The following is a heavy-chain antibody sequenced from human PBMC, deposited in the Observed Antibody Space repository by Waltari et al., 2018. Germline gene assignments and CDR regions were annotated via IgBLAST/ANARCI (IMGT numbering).Heavy chain of an antibody. D-gene: IGHD7-27*01. Sequence: QVQLQQWGAGLLKPSETLSLTCAVYGGSFSGYYWSWIRQPPGKGLEWIGEINHSGSTNYNPSLKSRVTISVDTSKNQFSLKLSSVTAADTAVYYCARGRRMGKYFDYWGQGTLVTVSS. CDR2: INHSGST. CDR1: GGSFSGYY. CDR3: ARGRRMGKYFDY. V-gene: IGHV4-34*01. J-gene: IGHJ4*02.